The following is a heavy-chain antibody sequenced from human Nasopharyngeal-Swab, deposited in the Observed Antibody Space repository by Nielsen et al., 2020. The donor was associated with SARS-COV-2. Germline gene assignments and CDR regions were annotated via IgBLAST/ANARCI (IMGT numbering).Heavy chain of an antibody. V-gene: IGHV1-24*01. J-gene: IGHJ6*02. CDR1: GYTLTELS. Sequence: ASVKVSCKVSGYTLTELSMHWVRQAPGKGLEWMGGFDPEDGETIYAQKFQGRVTMTEDTSTDTAYMELSSPRSEDTAVYYCATFLIAARLYYYYGMDVWGQGTTVTVSS. CDR2: FDPEDGET. CDR3: ATFLIAARLYYYYGMDV. D-gene: IGHD6-6*01.